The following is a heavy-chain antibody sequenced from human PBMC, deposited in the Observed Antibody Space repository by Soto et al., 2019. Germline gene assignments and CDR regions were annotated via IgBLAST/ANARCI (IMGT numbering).Heavy chain of an antibody. CDR3: ARDIQSGGPRANDAFDV. CDR1: GFTLSDNL. V-gene: IGHV1-3*01. J-gene: IGHJ3*01. CDR2: LNPDTGNT. D-gene: IGHD6-25*01. Sequence: QVQLVQSGAELKKPGASVNISCTASGFTLSDNLIHWVRQVPGQGLEWMGWLNPDTGNTRYSETFQGRVTISRHPSARIAYLELSGLENEDTALYFCARDIQSGGPRANDAFDVWGQGTMITVSS.